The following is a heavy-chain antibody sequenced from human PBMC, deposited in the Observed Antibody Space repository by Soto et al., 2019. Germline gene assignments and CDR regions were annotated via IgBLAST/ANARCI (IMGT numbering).Heavy chain of an antibody. J-gene: IGHJ6*02. CDR3: ARDRDYDFWSGFVYYYYGMDV. CDR1: GYTFTSYG. CDR2: ISAYNGNT. Sequence: QVQLVQSGAEVKKPGASVKVSCKASGYTFTSYGISWVRQAPGQGLEWMGWISAYNGNTNYAQKLQGRVTMTTDTSTSTAYMGLRSLRSDDTAVYYCARDRDYDFWSGFVYYYYGMDVWGQGTTVTVSS. V-gene: IGHV1-18*04. D-gene: IGHD3-3*01.